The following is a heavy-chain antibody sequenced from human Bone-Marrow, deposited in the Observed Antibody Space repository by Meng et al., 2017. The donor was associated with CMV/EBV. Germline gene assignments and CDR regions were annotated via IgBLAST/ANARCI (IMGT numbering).Heavy chain of an antibody. CDR3: ARDHNWGPDH. J-gene: IGHJ4*02. CDR1: GFTFNDYS. CDR2: ISYDGSNK. V-gene: IGHV3-30-3*01. Sequence: GESLKISCAASGFTFNDYSMHWVRQAPGKGLEWVALISYDGSNKYYADSVKGRFTISRDNSKNTLFLQMNSLRAEDTAVYYCARDHNWGPDHWGQGTLVTVSS. D-gene: IGHD1-1*01.